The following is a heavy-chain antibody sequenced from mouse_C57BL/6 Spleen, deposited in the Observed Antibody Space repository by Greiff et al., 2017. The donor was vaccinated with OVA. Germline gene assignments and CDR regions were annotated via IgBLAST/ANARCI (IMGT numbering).Heavy chain of an antibody. J-gene: IGHJ1*03. D-gene: IGHD1-1*01. CDR1: GYAFSSYW. V-gene: IGHV1-80*01. CDR2: IYPGDGDT. CDR3: ARVNYGSSYGYWYFEV. Sequence: VMLVESGAELVKPGASVKISCKASGYAFSSYWMNWVKQRPGKGLEWIGQIYPGDGDTNYNGKFKGKATLTADKSSSTAYMQRSSLTAEDSAVYCWARVNYGSSYGYWYFEVWGTGTTLTVSS.